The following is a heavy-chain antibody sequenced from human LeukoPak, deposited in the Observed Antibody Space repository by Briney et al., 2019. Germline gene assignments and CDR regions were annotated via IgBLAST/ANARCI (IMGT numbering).Heavy chain of an antibody. V-gene: IGHV3-21*01. J-gene: IGHJ6*02. CDR3: ARYCSSTSCYNLFYYGMDV. D-gene: IGHD2-2*02. Sequence: GGSLRLSCAASGFTFSSYSMNWVRQAPGKGLEWASSISSSSSYIYYADSVKGRFTISRDNAKNSLYLQMNSLRAEDTAVYYCARYCSSTSCYNLFYYGMDVWGQGTTVTVSS. CDR2: ISSSSSYI. CDR1: GFTFSSYS.